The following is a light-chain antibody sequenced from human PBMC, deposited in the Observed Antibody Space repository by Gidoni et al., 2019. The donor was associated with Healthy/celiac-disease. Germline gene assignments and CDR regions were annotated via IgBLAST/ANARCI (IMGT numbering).Light chain of an antibody. CDR2: DAS. Sequence: EIVLTQSPATLSLSPGERATLSCRASQSVSSYLAWYQQKPGQAPRLLIYDASNRATGIPARFSGSGSGTYFTLTISILEPEDFAVYYCQQRSNWYTFGQGTKLEIK. CDR3: QQRSNWYT. V-gene: IGKV3-11*01. J-gene: IGKJ2*01. CDR1: QSVSSY.